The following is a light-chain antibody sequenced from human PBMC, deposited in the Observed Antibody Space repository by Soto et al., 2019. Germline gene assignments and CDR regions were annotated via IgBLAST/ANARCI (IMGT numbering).Light chain of an antibody. V-gene: IGLV1-40*01. CDR2: ANT. Sequence: QSVLTQPPSVSGAPGQRVTISCTGSSSNIGANYDVHWCHHLPGTAPKLLIYANTNRPSGVSDRFSGSKSGTSASLAITGLQAEDEGDFYCQSYDGSLNSVIFGGGTKLTVL. CDR1: SSNIGANYD. J-gene: IGLJ2*01. CDR3: QSYDGSLNSVI.